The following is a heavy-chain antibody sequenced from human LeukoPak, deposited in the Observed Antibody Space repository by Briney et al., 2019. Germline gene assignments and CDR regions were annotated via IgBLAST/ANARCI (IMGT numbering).Heavy chain of an antibody. V-gene: IGHV3-23*01. J-gene: IGHJ6*03. CDR1: GFTFSSYA. D-gene: IGHD2-15*01. CDR3: AKYRVVYYYYYMDV. CDR2: ISGSGGST. Sequence: PGGSPRLSCAASGFTFSSYAMSWVRQAPGKGLEWVSAISGSGGSTYYADSVKGRFTISRDNSKNTLYLQMNSLRAEDTAVYYCAKYRVVYYYYYMDVWGKGTTVTVSS.